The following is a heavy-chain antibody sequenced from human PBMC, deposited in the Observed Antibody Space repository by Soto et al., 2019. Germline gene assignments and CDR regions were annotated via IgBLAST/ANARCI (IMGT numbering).Heavy chain of an antibody. CDR2: IYYSGST. Sequence: QLQLQESGPGLVKPSETLSLTCTVSGGSIRSTTYYWGWIRQPPGKGLEWIATIYYSGSTYYNPSLKDRVTISVDMSKNQFSLKLNSVTAADTAVYYCATHNWNLDPWGQGTLVTVSS. J-gene: IGHJ1*01. D-gene: IGHD1-7*01. CDR1: GGSIRSTTYY. V-gene: IGHV4-39*01. CDR3: ATHNWNLDP.